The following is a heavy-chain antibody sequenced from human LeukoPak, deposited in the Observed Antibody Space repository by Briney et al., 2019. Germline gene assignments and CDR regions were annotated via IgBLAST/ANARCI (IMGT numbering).Heavy chain of an antibody. D-gene: IGHD6-19*01. Sequence: GGSLRLSCAASGFTFSDYYMSWIRQAPGKGLEWVSYISSSGSTIYYADSVKGRFTISRDNAKNSLYLQMNSLRAEDTAVYYCAKEGPGYSSGWYVGEGSWFDPWGQGTLVTVSS. V-gene: IGHV3-11*04. J-gene: IGHJ5*02. CDR2: ISSSGSTI. CDR1: GFTFSDYY. CDR3: AKEGPGYSSGWYVGEGSWFDP.